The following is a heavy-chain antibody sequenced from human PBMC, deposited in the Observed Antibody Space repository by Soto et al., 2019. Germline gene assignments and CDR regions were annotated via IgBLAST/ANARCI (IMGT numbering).Heavy chain of an antibody. Sequence: GASVKVSCKASGGTFSSYAISWVRQAPGQGLEWMGGIIPIFGTANYAQKFQGRVTITADESTSTAYMELSSLRSEDTAVYYCARDLRPPYCSSTSCYTGFDYWGQGTLVTVSS. V-gene: IGHV1-69*13. CDR2: IIPIFGTA. D-gene: IGHD2-2*02. J-gene: IGHJ4*02. CDR1: GGTFSSYA. CDR3: ARDLRPPYCSSTSCYTGFDY.